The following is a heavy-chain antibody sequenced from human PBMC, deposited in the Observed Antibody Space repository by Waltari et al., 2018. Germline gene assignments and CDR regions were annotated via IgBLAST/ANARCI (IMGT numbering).Heavy chain of an antibody. CDR3: AKDVYGPGLSYGAHIDH. V-gene: IGHV3-30*02. CDR1: GFTFRDYG. Sequence: QVHMEASGGGVVHPGGSLRLSCGASGFTFRDYGMHWVRQSPGKGLGWVAYIRFDGSDKYYGDAVKGRFTLYRDNPNNILYLRMKNLRSEDTAIYYCAKDVYGPGLSYGAHIDHWGQGTLVTVSS. D-gene: IGHD3-10*01. CDR2: IRFDGSDK. J-gene: IGHJ4*02.